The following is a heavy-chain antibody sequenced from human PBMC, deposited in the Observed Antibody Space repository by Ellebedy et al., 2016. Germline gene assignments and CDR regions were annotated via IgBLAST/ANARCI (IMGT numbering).Heavy chain of an antibody. V-gene: IGHV2-5*01. J-gene: IGHJ4*02. Sequence: SGPTLVKPTQTLTLTCTFSGFSLSTSGTTVGWVRQPPGEAPEWLAFIYWNDDKRYSPSLKSRLSITKDTSRNQVVLTLTNVDPVDTATYYCVHRTTVTSVDYWGQGSLVTVSS. CDR3: VHRTTVTSVDY. D-gene: IGHD4-11*01. CDR2: IYWNDDK. CDR1: GFSLSTSGTT.